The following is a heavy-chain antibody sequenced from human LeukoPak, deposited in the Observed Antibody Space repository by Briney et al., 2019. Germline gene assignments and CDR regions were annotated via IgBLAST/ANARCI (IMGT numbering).Heavy chain of an antibody. Sequence: GSSVKVSCKASGYTFTGYYMHWVRQAPGQGLESMGRINPNSGGTNYAQKFQGRVTMTRDTSISTAYMELSRLRSDDTAVYYCARGADGYNYPDVVYLDYWGQGTLVTVSS. V-gene: IGHV1-2*06. CDR1: GYTFTGYY. J-gene: IGHJ4*02. CDR2: INPNSGGT. CDR3: ARGADGYNYPDVVYLDY. D-gene: IGHD5-24*01.